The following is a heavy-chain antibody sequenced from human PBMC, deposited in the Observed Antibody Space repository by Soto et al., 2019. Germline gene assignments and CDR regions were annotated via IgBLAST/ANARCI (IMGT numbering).Heavy chain of an antibody. CDR1: GFTFSSYS. D-gene: IGHD3-22*01. Sequence: LRLSCAASGFTFSSYSMNWVRQAPGKGLEWVSSISSSSSYIYYADSVKGRLTISRDNAKNSLYLQMNSLRAEDTAVYYCASGDYYDSSGYYYIDNYWGQGTLVTVSS. CDR3: ASGDYYDSSGYYYIDNY. J-gene: IGHJ4*02. V-gene: IGHV3-21*01. CDR2: ISSSSSYI.